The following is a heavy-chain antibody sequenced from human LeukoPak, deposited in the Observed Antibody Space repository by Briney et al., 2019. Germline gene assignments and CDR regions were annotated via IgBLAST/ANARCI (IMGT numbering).Heavy chain of an antibody. J-gene: IGHJ3*02. CDR3: ARGVGSWYFYPNYAFDI. D-gene: IGHD6-13*01. CDR1: GGSFSGYY. CDR2: INHSGST. V-gene: IGHV4-34*01. Sequence: PSETLSLTCAVYGGSFSGYYWSWIRQPPGKGLEWIGEINHSGSTNYNPSLKSRVTISVDTSKNQFSLKLSSVTAADTAVYYCARGVGSWYFYPNYAFDIWGQGTMVTVSS.